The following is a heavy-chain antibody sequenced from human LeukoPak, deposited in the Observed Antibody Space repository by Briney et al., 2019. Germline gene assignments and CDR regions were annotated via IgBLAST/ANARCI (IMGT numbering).Heavy chain of an antibody. Sequence: GGSLRLSCAASGFTFSDYYMSWIRQAPGKGLEWVSYISSSGSTIYYADSVKGRLTISRDNAKNSLYLQMNSLRAEDTAVYYCARDSSSWVAFDIWGQGTMVTVSS. D-gene: IGHD6-13*01. CDR3: ARDSSSWVAFDI. CDR2: ISSSGSTI. V-gene: IGHV3-11*01. J-gene: IGHJ3*02. CDR1: GFTFSDYY.